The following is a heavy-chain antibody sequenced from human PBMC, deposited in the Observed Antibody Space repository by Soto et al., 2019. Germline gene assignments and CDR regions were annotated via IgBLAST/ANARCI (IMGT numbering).Heavy chain of an antibody. D-gene: IGHD6-13*01. CDR1: GFTFSSYG. Sequence: QVQLVESGGGVVQPGRSLRLSCAASGFTFSSYGMHWVRQAPGKGLEWVAVISYDGSNKYYADSVKGRFTISRDNSKNTRYLQMNSLRAEDTAVYYCAKDFYRRSSWGFDYWGQGTLVTVSS. J-gene: IGHJ4*02. CDR2: ISYDGSNK. V-gene: IGHV3-30*18. CDR3: AKDFYRRSSWGFDY.